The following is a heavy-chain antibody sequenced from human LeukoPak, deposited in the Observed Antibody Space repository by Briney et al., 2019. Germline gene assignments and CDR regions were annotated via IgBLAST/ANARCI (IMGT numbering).Heavy chain of an antibody. CDR2: INPNSGGT. J-gene: IGHJ6*03. CDR3: ASQTGPGSLYYYYYVDV. V-gene: IGHV1-2*02. Sequence: ASVKVSCKASGYTFTGCYIHWVRQAPGQGLEWMGWINPNSGGTNYAQKFQGRVTMTRDTSISTAYMELSRLRSDDTAVYYCASQTGPGSLYYYYYVDVWGKGTTVTVSS. CDR1: GYTFTGCY. D-gene: IGHD7-27*01.